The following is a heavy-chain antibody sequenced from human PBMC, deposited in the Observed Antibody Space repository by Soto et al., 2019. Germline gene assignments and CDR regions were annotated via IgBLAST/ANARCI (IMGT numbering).Heavy chain of an antibody. D-gene: IGHD2-15*01. CDR3: ARNRGGGIWDSYHYYMDV. CDR2: ISAYNGNT. J-gene: IGHJ6*03. Sequence: QVQLVQSGAEVKKPGASVKVSCKASGYTFTNYGITWVRQAPGQGLEWMGWISAYNGNTNYAQKVQDRVTMTTDTSTSTAYMDLRILISDDTAMYSCARNRGGGIWDSYHYYMDVWGQRTTVIVSS. CDR1: GYTFTNYG. V-gene: IGHV1-18*01.